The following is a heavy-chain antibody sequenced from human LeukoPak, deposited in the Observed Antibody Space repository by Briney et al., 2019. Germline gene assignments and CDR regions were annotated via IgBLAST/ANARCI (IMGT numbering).Heavy chain of an antibody. Sequence: GGSLRLSCAAAGFSFSTYSMNWVRQTPGKGLEWVSSISRTSSYIYYADSVKGRFTLSRDNGKNSLYLQMNSLRAEDTAVYYCARGGMGANSQEYFYYGMDVWGQGTTVTVSS. CDR1: GFSFSTYS. D-gene: IGHD2-8*01. CDR2: ISRTSSYI. V-gene: IGHV3-21*01. J-gene: IGHJ6*02. CDR3: ARGGMGANSQEYFYYGMDV.